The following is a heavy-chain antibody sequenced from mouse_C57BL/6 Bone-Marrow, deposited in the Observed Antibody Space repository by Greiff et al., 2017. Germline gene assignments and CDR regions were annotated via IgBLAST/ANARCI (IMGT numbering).Heavy chain of an antibody. J-gene: IGHJ2*01. V-gene: IGHV14-2*01. CDR2: IDPEDGET. D-gene: IGHD1-1*01. Sequence: VQLQQSGAELVKPGASVKLSCTASGFNIKDYYIHWVKQRTEQGLEWIGRIDPEDGETKYAPKFPDKATITADTSSNTAYLQLSSLPSEDTAVYYCTRSLIYYGTNYWGQGTTLTVSS. CDR3: TRSLIYYGTNY. CDR1: GFNIKDYY.